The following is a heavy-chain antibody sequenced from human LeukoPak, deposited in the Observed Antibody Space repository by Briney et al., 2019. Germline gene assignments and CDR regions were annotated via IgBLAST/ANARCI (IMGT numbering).Heavy chain of an antibody. V-gene: IGHV1-69*13. J-gene: IGHJ4*02. Sequence: ASVKGSCKASGGTFSSYAISWVRQAPGQGLEWMGGIIPIFGTANYAEKIQGRVTITADESTSTAYMELSSLRSEDTAVYYCAREARPGGWFDIFYYFDYWGQGTLVTVSS. CDR2: IIPIFGTA. CDR3: AREARPGGWFDIFYYFDY. D-gene: IGHD3-10*01. CDR1: GGTFSSYA.